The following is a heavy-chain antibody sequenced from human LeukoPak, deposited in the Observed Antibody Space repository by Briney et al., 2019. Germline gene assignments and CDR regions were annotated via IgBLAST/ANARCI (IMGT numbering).Heavy chain of an antibody. CDR2: INHSGGT. V-gene: IGHV4-34*01. J-gene: IGHJ5*02. Sequence: SETLSLTCAVYGGSFSGYYWSWIRQPPGKGLEWIGEINHSGGTNYNPSLKSRVTISVDTSKNQFSLKLSSVTAADTAVYYCARGRESSGWEAFNWFDPWGQGTLVTVSS. CDR1: GGSFSGYY. CDR3: ARGRESSGWEAFNWFDP. D-gene: IGHD6-19*01.